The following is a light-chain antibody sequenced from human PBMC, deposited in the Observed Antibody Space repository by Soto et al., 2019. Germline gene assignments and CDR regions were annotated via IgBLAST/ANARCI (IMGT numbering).Light chain of an antibody. CDR3: QQYKLWPIT. CDR1: QSVTNK. Sequence: EIVMTQYPGTLSVSPGERATLSCRASQSVTNKLAWYQQKPGQAPRLLIYDSSTRATGIPARFIGSGSGTEFTLTISSLQSEDFAVYYCQQYKLWPITFGQGTRLDVK. J-gene: IGKJ5*01. CDR2: DSS. V-gene: IGKV3-15*01.